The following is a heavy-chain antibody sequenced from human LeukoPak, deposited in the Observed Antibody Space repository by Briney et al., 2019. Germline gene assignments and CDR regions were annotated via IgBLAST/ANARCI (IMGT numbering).Heavy chain of an antibody. CDR3: ARSDQYYYDSSGYSLFDY. D-gene: IGHD3-22*01. Sequence: SETLSLTCAVYGGSFSGYYRSWIRQPPGKGLEWIGEINHSGSTNYNPSLKSRVTISVDTSKNQFSLKLSSVTAADTAVYYCARSDQYYYDSSGYSLFDYWGQGTLVTVSS. V-gene: IGHV4-34*01. CDR1: GGSFSGYY. J-gene: IGHJ4*02. CDR2: INHSGST.